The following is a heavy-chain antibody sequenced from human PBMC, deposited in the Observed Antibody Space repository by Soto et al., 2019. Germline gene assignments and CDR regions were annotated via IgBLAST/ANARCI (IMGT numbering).Heavy chain of an antibody. CDR1: GGSISSGGYS. CDR3: ARAPRKITMVRGVSRGYYYYGMDV. D-gene: IGHD3-10*01. J-gene: IGHJ6*02. CDR2: IYHSGST. Sequence: PSETLSLTCAVSGGSISSGGYSWSWIRQPPGKGLEWIGYIYHSGSTYYNPSLKSRVTISVDRSKNQFSLKLSSVTAADTAVYYCARAPRKITMVRGVSRGYYYYGMDVWGQGTTVTVSS. V-gene: IGHV4-30-2*01.